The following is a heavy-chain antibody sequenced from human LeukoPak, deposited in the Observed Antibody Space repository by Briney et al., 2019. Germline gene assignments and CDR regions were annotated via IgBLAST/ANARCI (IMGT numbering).Heavy chain of an antibody. Sequence: SETLSLTCAVSGGSISSGGYSWSWIRQPPGKGLEWIGYIYHSGSTFYNPSLKSRVTISVDRSKNQFSLKLSSVTAADTAVYYCARDAYYYDSSGPSAAFDIWGQGTMVTVSS. D-gene: IGHD3-22*01. V-gene: IGHV4-30-2*01. CDR2: IYHSGST. J-gene: IGHJ3*02. CDR3: ARDAYYYDSSGPSAAFDI. CDR1: GGSISSGGYS.